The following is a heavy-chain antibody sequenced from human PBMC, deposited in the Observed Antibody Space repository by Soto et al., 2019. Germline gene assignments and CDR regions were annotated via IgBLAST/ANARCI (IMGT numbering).Heavy chain of an antibody. J-gene: IGHJ5*02. CDR1: GFALNTTGVG. V-gene: IGHV2-5*02. CDR3: AHNRLRYRHRSPGINWFDP. Sequence: QITLKESGPTLLNPTQTLTLTCTFSGFALNTTGVGVGWILQPPGKAPEWLALIYWDGDKHYNPSLESRLTITNDTSKDQVVLTMYNIDPGETAKYYSAHNRLRYRHRSPGINWFDPWGQGILVTVSS. D-gene: IGHD3-9*01. CDR2: IYWDGDK.